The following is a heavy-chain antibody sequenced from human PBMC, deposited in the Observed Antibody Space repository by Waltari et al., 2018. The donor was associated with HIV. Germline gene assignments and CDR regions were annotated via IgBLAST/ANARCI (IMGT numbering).Heavy chain of an antibody. CDR2: ISWNSGTI. J-gene: IGHJ2*01. CDR1: GFTFDAYA. Sequence: EVQLVESGGGLVQPGRSLRLSCAASGFTFDAYALHSFRQAPGKGLEWVSGISWNSGTIGYADSVKGRFTISRDNAKNSLYLQMNSLRAEDTALYYCAKDKRSGYGGNSVWYFDLWGRGTLVTVSS. CDR3: AKDKRSGYGGNSVWYFDL. D-gene: IGHD4-17*01. V-gene: IGHV3-9*01.